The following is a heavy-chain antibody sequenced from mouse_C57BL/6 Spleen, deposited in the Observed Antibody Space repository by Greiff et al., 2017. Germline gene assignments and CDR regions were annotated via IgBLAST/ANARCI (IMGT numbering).Heavy chain of an antibody. D-gene: IGHD4-1*01. CDR1: GYAFSSSW. V-gene: IGHV1-82*01. Sequence: VQLQQSGPELVKPGASVTISCKASGYAFSSSWMNWVKQRPGKGLEWIGRIYPGDGDTNYNGKFKGKATLTADKSSSTAYMQLSSLTSEESAVYCGARSGETGYYVDYWGQGTTLTVSS. CDR3: ARSGETGYYVDY. J-gene: IGHJ2*01. CDR2: IYPGDGDT.